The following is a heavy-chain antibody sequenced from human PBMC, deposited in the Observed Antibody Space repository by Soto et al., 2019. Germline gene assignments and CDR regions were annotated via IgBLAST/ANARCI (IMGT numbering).Heavy chain of an antibody. CDR3: AKKVTIYAVDPADY. V-gene: IGHV3-23*01. CDR1: GFTFSNYG. Sequence: PGGSLRLSCAASGFTFSNYGMSWVRQAPGKGLEWVSVMSGSGDDAYYADSVKGRFTISRDNSKNMLYLQMNSLRAEDTVVYFCAKKVTIYAVDPADYWGQGTQVTVSS. J-gene: IGHJ4*02. D-gene: IGHD3-3*01. CDR2: MSGSGDDA.